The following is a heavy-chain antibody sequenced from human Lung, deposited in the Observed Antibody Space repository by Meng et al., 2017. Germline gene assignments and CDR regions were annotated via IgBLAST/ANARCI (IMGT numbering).Heavy chain of an antibody. D-gene: IGHD1-1*01. Sequence: VRLVESGGGLVPPGGSLILSCAAFGFTFADHWMHWVRQGPGKGLVWVSRINRDGTKPTYADSVKGRFTISRDNAKNTLYLQMNNLRAEDTAFYYCTNDRLNHWGQGALVTVSS. J-gene: IGHJ1*01. CDR3: TNDRLNH. V-gene: IGHV3-74*01. CDR2: INRDGTKP. CDR1: GFTFADHW.